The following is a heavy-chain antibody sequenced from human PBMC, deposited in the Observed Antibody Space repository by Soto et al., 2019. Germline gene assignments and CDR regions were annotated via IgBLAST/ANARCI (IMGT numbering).Heavy chain of an antibody. CDR1: GFAFSTYS. CDR3: ARDRYDSSGSPDY. V-gene: IGHV3-48*02. Sequence: EVQLVESGGGLVQPGGSLRLSCAASGFAFSTYSMSWVRQAPGKGREWVSYISSSSSIIYYTDSVKGRFTISRDSAKNSLFLQMKSLRDEDTAVYYCARDRYDSSGSPDYWGQGTLVTVSS. J-gene: IGHJ4*02. CDR2: ISSSSSII. D-gene: IGHD3-22*01.